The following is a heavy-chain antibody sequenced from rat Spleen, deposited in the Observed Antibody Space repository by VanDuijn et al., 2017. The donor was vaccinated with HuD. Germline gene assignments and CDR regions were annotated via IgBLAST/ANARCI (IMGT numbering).Heavy chain of an antibody. Sequence: EVQLVESGGGLVQPGRSLKLSCVASGFTFNNYWMTWIRQVPGKGLEWVASITNTGGGTYYPDSVKGRLTISRDNAQNTLYLQMNCLRSEDTATYYYTRAYPGPRGDYWGQGVMVTVSS. CDR1: GFTFNNYW. CDR2: ITNTGGGT. D-gene: IGHD1-4*01. V-gene: IGHV5-31*01. CDR3: TRAYPGPRGDY. J-gene: IGHJ2*01.